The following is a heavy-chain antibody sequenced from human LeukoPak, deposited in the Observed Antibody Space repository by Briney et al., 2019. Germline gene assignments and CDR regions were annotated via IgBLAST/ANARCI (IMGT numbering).Heavy chain of an antibody. J-gene: IGHJ3*02. D-gene: IGHD1-26*01. CDR2: MNPNSGNT. CDR1: GYTFTSYD. V-gene: IGHV1-8*03. CDR3: ARGLGGSYYDAFDN. Sequence: GAAVKVSCKASGYTFTSYDINWVRQATGQGLEWMGWMNPNSGNTGYAQKFQGRVTITRNTSISTAYMELSSLRSEDTAVYYCARGLGGSYYDAFDNWGQGTMVTVSS.